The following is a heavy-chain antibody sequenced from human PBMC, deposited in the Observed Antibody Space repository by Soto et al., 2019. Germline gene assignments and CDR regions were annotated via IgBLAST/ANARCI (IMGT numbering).Heavy chain of an antibody. Sequence: PGGSLRLSCAAAGFTCRYYTMNWVRQAPGKGLEWVSGLVGSGDDIYYAASVRGRFTVSRDNSKNMLFLQMNSLRAEDTAIYYCAKDFIGNNGVWEAFELWGQGTEVTVSS. J-gene: IGHJ3*01. D-gene: IGHD2-8*01. CDR3: AKDFIGNNGVWEAFEL. CDR2: LVGSGDDI. V-gene: IGHV3-23*01. CDR1: GFTCRYYT.